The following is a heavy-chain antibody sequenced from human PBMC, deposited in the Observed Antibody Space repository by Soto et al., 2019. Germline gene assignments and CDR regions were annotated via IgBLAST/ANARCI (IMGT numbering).Heavy chain of an antibody. Sequence: EVQLVESGGGLVQPGGSLRLSCAASGFTFSSYEMNWVRQAPGKXLEWVSYISSSGSTIYYADSVKGRFTISRDNAKNSLYLQMNSLRAEDTAVYYCARDTSITMVRGVPRXYYYGMDVWGQGTTVTVSS. CDR1: GFTFSSYE. CDR2: ISSSGSTI. V-gene: IGHV3-48*03. D-gene: IGHD3-10*01. CDR3: ARDTSITMVRGVPRXYYYGMDV. J-gene: IGHJ6*02.